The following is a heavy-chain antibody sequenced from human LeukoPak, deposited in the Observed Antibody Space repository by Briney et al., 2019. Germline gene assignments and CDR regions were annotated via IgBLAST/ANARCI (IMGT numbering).Heavy chain of an antibody. V-gene: IGHV3-30-3*01. D-gene: IGHD5-18*01. J-gene: IGHJ4*02. Sequence: PGGSLRLSCAASGFTFTRYAMHWVRQAPGKGLEWVAVISSDGSNKYQADSVKGRFTNSRDNSKSTLYLQMNSLRAEDTAAYYCARDYATDTDMVWGQGTLVTVSS. CDR2: ISSDGSNK. CDR1: GFTFTRYA. CDR3: ARDYATDTDMV.